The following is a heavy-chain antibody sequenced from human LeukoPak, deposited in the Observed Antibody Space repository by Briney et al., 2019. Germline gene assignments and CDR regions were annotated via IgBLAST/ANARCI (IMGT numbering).Heavy chain of an antibody. CDR2: IYSGGST. Sequence: GGSLRLSCTVSGFTVSSNSMSWVRQAPGKGLEWVSFIYSGGSTHYSDSVKGRFTISRDNSKTTLYLQMNSLRAEDTAVYYCARRAGDSSHPYDYWGQGTLVTVS. V-gene: IGHV3-53*01. D-gene: IGHD2-21*01. CDR1: GFTVSSNS. CDR3: ARRAGDSSHPYDY. J-gene: IGHJ4*02.